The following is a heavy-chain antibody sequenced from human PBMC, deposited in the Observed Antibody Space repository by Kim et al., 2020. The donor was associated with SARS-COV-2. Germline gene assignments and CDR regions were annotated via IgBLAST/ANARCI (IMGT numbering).Heavy chain of an antibody. CDR3: AKDFGSSGSECQH. J-gene: IGHJ1*01. Sequence: YADTVRGRFIIARENDKNTLHLQMDSLRGEDTAVYYCAKDFGSSGSECQHWGQGTLVTVSS. V-gene: IGHV3-23*01. D-gene: IGHD3-22*01.